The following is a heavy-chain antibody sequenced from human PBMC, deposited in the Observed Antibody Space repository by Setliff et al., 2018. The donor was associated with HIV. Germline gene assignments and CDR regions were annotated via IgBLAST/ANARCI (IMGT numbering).Heavy chain of an antibody. D-gene: IGHD7-27*01. Sequence: GGSLRLSCAASGFTFSAYSMNWVRQAPGKGLEWISYISSSGVMYYADSVRGRFTISRDNGKNSLYLQMNSLRAEDTAVYYCAIDKSGPGDQVEYWGQGTQVTVSS. V-gene: IGHV3-48*01. CDR1: GFTFSAYS. J-gene: IGHJ4*02. CDR2: ISSSGVM. CDR3: AIDKSGPGDQVEY.